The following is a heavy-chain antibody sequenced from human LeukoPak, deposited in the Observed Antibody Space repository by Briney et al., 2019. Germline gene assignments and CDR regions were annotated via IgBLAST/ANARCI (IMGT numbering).Heavy chain of an antibody. CDR1: GYTFTSYY. V-gene: IGHV1-46*01. CDR2: IYPSGGTTT. D-gene: IGHD2-15*01. CDR3: ARDLGTCNGGSCYSAPDY. Sequence: ASVKVSCKASGYTFTSYYIHWVRQAPGQGLEWMGIIYPSGGTTTKYAQKFQGRVTMTRDTSTSTVYMELTSLRSDDTAVLYCARDLGTCNGGSCYSAPDYWGQGTLVTVSS. J-gene: IGHJ4*02.